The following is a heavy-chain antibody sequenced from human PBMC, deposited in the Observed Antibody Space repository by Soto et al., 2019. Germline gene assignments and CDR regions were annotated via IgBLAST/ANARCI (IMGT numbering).Heavy chain of an antibody. CDR2: IYDSGST. V-gene: IGHV4-59*11. CDR1: GDSLKNHY. CDR3: ARSSMVPVEYFDC. D-gene: IGHD3-10*01. Sequence: SETLSLTCSVSGDSLKNHYWAWIRHSPGKGLEWIGNIYDSGSTNYSPALKSRVSMSVDTSKNLFSLKMNSVTAADTAVYYCARSSMVPVEYFDCWGQGTVVTVPS. J-gene: IGHJ4*02.